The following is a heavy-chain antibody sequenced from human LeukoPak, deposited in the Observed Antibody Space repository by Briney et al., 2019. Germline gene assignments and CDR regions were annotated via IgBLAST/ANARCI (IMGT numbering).Heavy chain of an antibody. CDR3: AREFGGIRY. D-gene: IGHD3-10*01. V-gene: IGHV3-30*03. CDR1: GFTYSSYG. Sequence: PGRSLRLSCAASGFTYSSYGMHWVRQAPGKGLEWVALMSNDGSKIYYADSVKGRFTISRDNAKNTLYLQMNSLRAEDTAVYYCAREFGGIRYWGQGVLVTVSS. CDR2: MSNDGSKI. J-gene: IGHJ4*02.